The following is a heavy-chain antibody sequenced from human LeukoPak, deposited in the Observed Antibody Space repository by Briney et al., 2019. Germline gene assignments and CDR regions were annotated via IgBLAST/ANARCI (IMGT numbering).Heavy chain of an antibody. V-gene: IGHV3-21*01. J-gene: IGHJ4*02. CDR2: ISSSSTYI. CDR3: ARGKFASAWFDY. Sequence: GGSLRLSCAASGFTFSSYTMTWVRQAPGKGLEWVSSISSSSTYIYYADSVKGRFIISRDNAENSLYLQMSSLRAEDMALYYCARGKFASAWFDYWGLGTLVTVSS. CDR1: GFTFSSYT. D-gene: IGHD6-19*01.